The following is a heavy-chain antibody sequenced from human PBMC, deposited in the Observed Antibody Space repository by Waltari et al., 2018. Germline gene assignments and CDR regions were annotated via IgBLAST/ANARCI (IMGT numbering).Heavy chain of an antibody. CDR2: ISYDGSNK. CDR3: ARAPRLLYGMDV. CDR1: GFNASRYA. V-gene: IGHV3-30-3*01. J-gene: IGHJ6*02. D-gene: IGHD3-10*01. Sequence: QVQLVESGGGVVQPGRSLRLSCAASGFNASRYAIDWVCQAPGKGLEWVAVISYDGSNKYYADSVKGRFTISRDNSKNTLYLQMNSLRAEDTAVYYCARAPRLLYGMDVWGQGTTVTVSS.